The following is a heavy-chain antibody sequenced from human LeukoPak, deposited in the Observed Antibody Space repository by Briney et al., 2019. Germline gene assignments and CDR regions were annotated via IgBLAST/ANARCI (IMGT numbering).Heavy chain of an antibody. CDR3: AKGDFLPGYLTYYFDY. J-gene: IGHJ4*02. D-gene: IGHD3/OR15-3a*01. Sequence: GGSLRLSCAASGFTFSTYGMHWVRQAPGKGLEWVADISYDGSNKYYADSVKGRFTISRDNPENTLYPQMNSLRAEDTAVYYCAKGDFLPGYLTYYFDYWGREPLVTVSS. CDR2: ISYDGSNK. CDR1: GFTFSTYG. V-gene: IGHV3-30*18.